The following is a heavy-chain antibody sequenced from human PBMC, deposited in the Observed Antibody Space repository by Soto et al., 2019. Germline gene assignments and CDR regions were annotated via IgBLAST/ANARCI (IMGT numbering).Heavy chain of an antibody. D-gene: IGHD4-17*01. CDR1: GGSISSGGYS. J-gene: IGHJ4*02. Sequence: QLQLQESGSGLVKPSQTLSLTCAVSGGSISSGGYSWSWIRQPPGKGLEWIGYIYHSGSTYYNPSPNTRVTISPDTSTNHSSLKLSSVPPADTAVYYCAIAVTTVTTIDYWGQGTLVTVSS. V-gene: IGHV4-30-2*01. CDR2: IYHSGST. CDR3: AIAVTTVTTIDY.